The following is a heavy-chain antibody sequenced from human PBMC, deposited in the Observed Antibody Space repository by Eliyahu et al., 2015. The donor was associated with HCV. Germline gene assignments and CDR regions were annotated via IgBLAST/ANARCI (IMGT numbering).Heavy chain of an antibody. CDR2: ISYDGSNK. CDR1: GFPFSSYA. Sequence: QVQLVESGGGVVQPGRSLRLSCAASGFPFSSYAXPWVRQAPGKGLGWVAVISYDGSNKYYADSVKGRFTISRDNSKNTLYLQMNSLRAEDTAVYYCAKDSIMITFGGVIVPTGYFDYWGQGTLVTVSS. V-gene: IGHV3-30*18. CDR3: AKDSIMITFGGVIVPTGYFDY. D-gene: IGHD3-16*02. J-gene: IGHJ4*02.